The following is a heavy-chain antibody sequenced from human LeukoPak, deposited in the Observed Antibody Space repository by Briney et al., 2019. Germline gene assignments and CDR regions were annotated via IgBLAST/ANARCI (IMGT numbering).Heavy chain of an antibody. Sequence: PGGSLRLSCAASGFAFSSYGMNWVRQAPGKGLEWVSYINCSSGTIYYADSVKGRFTISRDNAKNSLYLQMHSLRAEDPAVYYCARDSEDSGSYYIEDACDIGGRETMDTVS. D-gene: IGHD1-26*01. CDR1: GFAFSSYG. CDR2: INCSSGTI. J-gene: IGHJ3*02. V-gene: IGHV3-48*01. CDR3: ARDSEDSGSYYIEDACDI.